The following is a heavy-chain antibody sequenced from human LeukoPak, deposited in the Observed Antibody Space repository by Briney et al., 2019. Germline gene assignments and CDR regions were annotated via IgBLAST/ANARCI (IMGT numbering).Heavy chain of an antibody. D-gene: IGHD2-15*01. CDR2: ISSSSSYI. J-gene: IGHJ4*02. Sequence: PGGSLRLSCAASGFTFSSYSMNWLRQAPGKGLEWVSSISSSSSYIYYADSVKGRFAISRDNAKNSLYLQINSLRAEDTAVYYCARDVYCSGGSCYPPLIDYWGQGTLVTVSS. CDR3: ARDVYCSGGSCYPPLIDY. CDR1: GFTFSSYS. V-gene: IGHV3-21*01.